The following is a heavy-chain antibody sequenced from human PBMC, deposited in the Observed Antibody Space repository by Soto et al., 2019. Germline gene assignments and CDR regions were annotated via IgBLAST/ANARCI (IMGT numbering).Heavy chain of an antibody. D-gene: IGHD2-15*01. Sequence: PGESLKISCKGSGYSFTSYWIGWVRQMPGKGLEWMGIIYPGDSDTRYSPSFQGQVTISADKSISTAYLQWSSLKASDTAMYYCARHEGSVVVAATVKNYYYYYGMDVWGQGTTVTVSS. CDR3: ARHEGSVVVAATVKNYYYYYGMDV. CDR2: IYPGDSDT. CDR1: GYSFTSYW. J-gene: IGHJ6*02. V-gene: IGHV5-51*01.